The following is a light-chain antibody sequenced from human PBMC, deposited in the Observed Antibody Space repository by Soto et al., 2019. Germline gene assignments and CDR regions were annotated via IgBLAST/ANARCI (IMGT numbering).Light chain of an antibody. Sequence: NFMLTQPHSVSESPGQTVTISCTRSSGSIASNYVQWYQQRPGSAPTTVIYEDNQRPSWVPDRFSGSIDSSSNSASLTISGLKTEDEADYYCQSYDSSNRGVFGGGTKVTVL. CDR3: QSYDSSNRGV. J-gene: IGLJ2*01. CDR1: SGSIASNY. V-gene: IGLV6-57*04. CDR2: EDN.